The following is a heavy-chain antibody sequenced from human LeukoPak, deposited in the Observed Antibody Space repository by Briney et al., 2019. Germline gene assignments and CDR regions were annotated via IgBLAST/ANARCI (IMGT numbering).Heavy chain of an antibody. CDR1: GYTFTSYD. Sequence: ASVKVSCKASGYTFTSYDINWVRQATGQGPEWMGWMNPNSGNTGYAQKFQGRVTITRNTSISTAYMELSSLRSEDTAVYYCARSASGDSSGYYSVDFDYWGQGTLVTVSS. J-gene: IGHJ4*02. V-gene: IGHV1-8*03. CDR3: ARSASGDSSGYYSVDFDY. D-gene: IGHD3-22*01. CDR2: MNPNSGNT.